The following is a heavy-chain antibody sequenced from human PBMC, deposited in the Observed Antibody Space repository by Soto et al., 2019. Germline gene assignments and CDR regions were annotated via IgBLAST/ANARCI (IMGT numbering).Heavy chain of an antibody. D-gene: IGHD2-2*02. CDR3: ESDKTILDAFDI. V-gene: IGHV1-18*01. CDR2: ISAYNGNT. CDR1: GYTFTSYG. J-gene: IGHJ3*02. Sequence: ASVKVSCKASGYTFTSYGISWVRQAPGQGLEWMGWISAYNGNTNYAQKLQGRVTMTTDTSTSTAYMELRSLRSNDTAVYYCESDKTILDAFDIWGQGTMVTVSS.